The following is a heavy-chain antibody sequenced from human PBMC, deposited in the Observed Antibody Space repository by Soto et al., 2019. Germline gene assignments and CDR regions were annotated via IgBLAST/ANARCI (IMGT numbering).Heavy chain of an antibody. CDR1: GGSISSYY. CDR2: IYYSGST. Sequence: SETRSLTCTVSGGSISSYYSSWIRQHTGKGLEWIGYIYYSGSTNYNPSLKSRVTISVDTSKNQFSLKLSSVTAADTAVYYCAGGYCTNGVCYRVTFDYWGQGPLVTVSS. D-gene: IGHD2-8*01. CDR3: AGGYCTNGVCYRVTFDY. J-gene: IGHJ4*02. V-gene: IGHV4-59*08.